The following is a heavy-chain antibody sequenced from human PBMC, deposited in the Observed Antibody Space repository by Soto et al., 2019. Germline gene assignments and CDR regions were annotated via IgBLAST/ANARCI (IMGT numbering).Heavy chain of an antibody. Sequence: QVQLVQSGAEVKKPGASVTVSCKASGYTFTRYGISWVRQAPGQGLEWMGWISAYNGNTNYAQKLQGRVTMTTDTATSTAYMEMRSLRADDTAVYYCAREGYGSSTSCRHYDYYGMDVWGQGTKVTFSS. CDR2: ISAYNGNT. CDR3: AREGYGSSTSCRHYDYYGMDV. V-gene: IGHV1-18*01. J-gene: IGHJ6*02. D-gene: IGHD2-2*01. CDR1: GYTFTRYG.